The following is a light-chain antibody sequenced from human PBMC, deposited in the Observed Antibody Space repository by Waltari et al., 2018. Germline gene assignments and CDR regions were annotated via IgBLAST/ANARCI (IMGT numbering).Light chain of an antibody. Sequence: EIVLTQSPATLSLSPGERATLSCRSSQSVSSYLAWYQQKHGQAPRLLIYDASNRATGIPARFSGSGSGTDFTLTISSLEPEDFAVYYCQQRRGTFGQGTKLEIK. J-gene: IGKJ2*01. CDR1: QSVSSY. CDR2: DAS. V-gene: IGKV3-11*01. CDR3: QQRRGT.